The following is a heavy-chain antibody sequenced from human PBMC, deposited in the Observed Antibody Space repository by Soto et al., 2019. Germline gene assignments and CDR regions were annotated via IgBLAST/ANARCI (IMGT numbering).Heavy chain of an antibody. J-gene: IGHJ3*02. CDR1: GYSISSGYY. CDR3: AGSIAARPSAFDI. Sequence: KTSETLSLTCAVSGYSISSGYYWGWIRQPPGKGLEWIGSIYHSGSTYYNPSLKSRVTISVDTSKNQFSLKLSSVTAADTAVYYCAGSIAARPSAFDIWGQGTMVTVSS. CDR2: IYHSGST. D-gene: IGHD6-6*01. V-gene: IGHV4-38-2*01.